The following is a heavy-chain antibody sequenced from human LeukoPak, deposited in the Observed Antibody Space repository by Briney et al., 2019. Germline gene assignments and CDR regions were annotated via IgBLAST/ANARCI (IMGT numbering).Heavy chain of an antibody. CDR1: GFTFDDYA. V-gene: IGHV3-9*01. CDR2: ISWNSGSL. Sequence: GGSLRLSCAASGFTFDDYAMHWVRQAPGKGREWVSGISWNSGSLGYADSVKGRFTISRDNAKNSLYLQMNSLRAEDTALYYCAKATNGPIGFDYWGQGTLVTVSS. CDR3: AKATNGPIGFDY. D-gene: IGHD1-1*01. J-gene: IGHJ4*02.